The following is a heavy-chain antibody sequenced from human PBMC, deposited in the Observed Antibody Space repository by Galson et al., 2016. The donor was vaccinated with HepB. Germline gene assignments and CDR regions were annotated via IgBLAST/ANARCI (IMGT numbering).Heavy chain of an antibody. Sequence: SLRLSCAASGFTFSNYDMHWVRQATGKSPEWVSSIGITGDTYYPGSVKGRFTLSRESANNSLYLQMNSLRAEDTAVYYCASGSINQGAFDIWGQGTMVTVSS. V-gene: IGHV3-13*01. CDR2: IGITGDT. CDR3: ASGSINQGAFDI. CDR1: GFTFSNYD. J-gene: IGHJ3*02. D-gene: IGHD6-6*01.